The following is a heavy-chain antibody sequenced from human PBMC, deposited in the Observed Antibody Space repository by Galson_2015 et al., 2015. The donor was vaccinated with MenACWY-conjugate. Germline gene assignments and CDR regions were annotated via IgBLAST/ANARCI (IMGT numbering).Heavy chain of an antibody. CDR1: GFSLSNPGMC. CDR3: ARSLSYSSSLSYFYYGIDV. CDR2: IDWDDEK. D-gene: IGHD6-19*01. J-gene: IGHJ6*02. V-gene: IGHV2-70*01. Sequence: PALVKPTQTLTLTCTFSGFSLSNPGMCVAWIRQPPGKPLEWLALIDWDDEKYFSPSLKTRLTISKDTSKNQVVLRMTNMDPVDTATYFCARSLSYSSSLSYFYYGIDVWGQGTTVTVSS.